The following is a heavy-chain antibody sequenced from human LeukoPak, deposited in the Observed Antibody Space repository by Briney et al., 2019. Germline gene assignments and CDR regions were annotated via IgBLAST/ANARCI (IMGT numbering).Heavy chain of an antibody. CDR2: IYYSGST. CDR1: GGSISSYY. D-gene: IGHD3-10*01. Sequence: SETLSLTCTVSGGSISSYYWSWIRQPPGKGLEWIGYIYYSGSTNYNPSLKSRVTISVDTSKNQFSLKLSSVTAADTAVYYCARGVFTYYYGSGSSRTAYYYYYMDVWGKGTTVTISS. CDR3: ARGVFTYYYGSGSSRTAYYYYYMDV. V-gene: IGHV4-59*01. J-gene: IGHJ6*03.